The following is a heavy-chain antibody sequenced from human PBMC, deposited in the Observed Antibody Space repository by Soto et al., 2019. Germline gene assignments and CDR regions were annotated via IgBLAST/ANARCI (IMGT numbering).Heavy chain of an antibody. CDR1: GFTFSKYW. J-gene: IGHJ4*02. CDR3: ARLAATTSFDY. V-gene: IGHV3-74*01. Sequence: GGSLRLSCETSGFTFSKYWMHWVRQAPGKGLVWVSGISSDGNTTTYADSVKGRLTISRDNAKNTLFLQMHSLRAEDTALYYCARLAATTSFDYWGQGT. CDR2: ISSDGNTT. D-gene: IGHD6-25*01.